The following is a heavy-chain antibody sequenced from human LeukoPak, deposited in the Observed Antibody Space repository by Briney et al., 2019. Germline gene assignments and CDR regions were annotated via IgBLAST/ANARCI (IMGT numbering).Heavy chain of an antibody. V-gene: IGHV4-59*01. CDR2: IYYSGST. Sequence: SETLSLTCTVSGGFISSYYWSWIRQPPGKGLEWIGYIYYSGSTNYNPSLKSRVTISVDTSKNQFSLKLSSVTAADTAVYYCARGPIGYYCDSSGPRAFDYWGQGTLVTVSS. CDR1: GGFISSYY. J-gene: IGHJ4*02. CDR3: ARGPIGYYCDSSGPRAFDY. D-gene: IGHD3-22*01.